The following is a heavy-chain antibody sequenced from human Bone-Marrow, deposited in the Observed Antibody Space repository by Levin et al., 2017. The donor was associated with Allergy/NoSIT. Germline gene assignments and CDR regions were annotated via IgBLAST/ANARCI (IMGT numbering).Heavy chain of an antibody. J-gene: IGHJ5*02. CDR1: GFSLSTSGVG. V-gene: IGHV2-5*01. CDR2: YYWNDDK. CDR3: AHRPNYYGSGANWFDP. D-gene: IGHD3-10*01. Sequence: ESGPTLVKPTQTLTLTCTFSGFSLSTSGVGVGWIRQPPGKALEWLALYYWNDDKRYSPSLKSRLTLTKDTSKNQVVLTMTNMDPVDTATYYCAHRPNYYGSGANWFDPWGQGTLVTVSS.